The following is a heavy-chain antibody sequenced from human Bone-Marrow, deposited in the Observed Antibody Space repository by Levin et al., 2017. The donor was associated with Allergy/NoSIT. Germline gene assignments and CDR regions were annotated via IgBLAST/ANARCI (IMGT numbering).Heavy chain of an antibody. D-gene: IGHD5-12*01. V-gene: IGHV4-39*07. Sequence: PSETLSLTCTVSGDSINSNSYYWGWIRQPPGKGLEWIGSIYYSGNTHYNPSLKSRVTISVDSSKNQFSLKVNSLTAADTAIYYCTRSLPWLLDALHIWGQGTMVTVSS. CDR3: TRSLPWLLDALHI. CDR1: GDSINSNSYY. CDR2: IYYSGNT. J-gene: IGHJ3*02.